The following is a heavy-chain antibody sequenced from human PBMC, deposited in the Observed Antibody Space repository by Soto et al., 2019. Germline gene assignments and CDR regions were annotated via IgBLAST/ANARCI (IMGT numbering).Heavy chain of an antibody. J-gene: IGHJ6*02. CDR3: ARGGYSSSKRYYYYGMDV. CDR1: DGSITPNY. Sequence: PSETLCLTCTVSDGSITPNYYTWVRQPPGKGLEWIGYVYYAGTTTYHPSLKSRVTISIDTSKNEVSLKLTSVTAADTAVYYCARGGYSSSKRYYYYGMDVWGQGTTVTVSS. CDR2: VYYAGTT. D-gene: IGHD6-13*01. V-gene: IGHV4-59*08.